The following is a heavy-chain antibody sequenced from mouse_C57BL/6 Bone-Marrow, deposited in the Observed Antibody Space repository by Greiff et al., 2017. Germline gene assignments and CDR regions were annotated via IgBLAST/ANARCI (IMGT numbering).Heavy chain of an antibody. D-gene: IGHD1-1*01. Sequence: VQLQQSGPELVKPGASVKISCKASGYSFTSYYIHWVKQRPGQGLEWIGWIYPGSGNTKYNEKFKGKATLTADTSSSTAYMQLSSLTSEDSAVYYCASRTDYGSSSYAMDYWGQGTSVTVSS. CDR1: GYSFTSYY. CDR2: IYPGSGNT. J-gene: IGHJ4*01. V-gene: IGHV1-66*01. CDR3: ASRTDYGSSSYAMDY.